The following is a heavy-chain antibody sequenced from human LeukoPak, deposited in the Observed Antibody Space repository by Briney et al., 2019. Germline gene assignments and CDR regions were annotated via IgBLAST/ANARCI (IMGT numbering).Heavy chain of an antibody. CDR2: IFTSGIT. V-gene: IGHV4-4*07. CDR3: ARESSGNYPLGYMDV. Sequence: SETLSLTCTVSGGSISIYYWNWIRQPAGKGLEWIGRIFTSGITNYDPSLKSRVTMSVDTSKNQFPLNLSSVTAADTAVYYCARESSGNYPLGYMDVWGKGTTVTVSS. J-gene: IGHJ6*03. CDR1: GGSISIYY. D-gene: IGHD3-10*01.